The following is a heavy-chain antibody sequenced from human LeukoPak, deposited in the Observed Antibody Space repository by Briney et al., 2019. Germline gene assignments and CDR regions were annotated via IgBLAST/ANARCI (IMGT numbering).Heavy chain of an antibody. CDR2: ISGSGGST. CDR1: GFTFNNYA. V-gene: IGHV3-23*01. D-gene: IGHD2/OR15-2a*01. J-gene: IGHJ3*02. Sequence: GGSLRLSCAASGFTFNNYAMNWVRQAPGKGLEWVSTISGSGGSTYYADSVKGRFTISRDNAKNSLYLQMNSLRAEDTAVYYCARSIVRTTNNAFDIWGQGTMVTVSS. CDR3: ARSIVRTTNNAFDI.